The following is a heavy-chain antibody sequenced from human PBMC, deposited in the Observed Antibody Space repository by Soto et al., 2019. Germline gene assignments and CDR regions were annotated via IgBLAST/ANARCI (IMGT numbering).Heavy chain of an antibody. J-gene: IGHJ3*02. CDR1: GFPFSSYS. V-gene: IGHV3-21*04. CDR3: ARGFRRTVVTSNDAFDI. D-gene: IGHD2-21*02. CDR2: ISRSGGSI. Sequence: GSLRLSCVASGFPFSSYSMTWVRQAPGKGLEWVSFISRSGGSIEYADSVKGRFTISRDNSKNTLYLQMNSLRAEDTTVYYCARGFRRTVVTSNDAFDIWGQGTMVTVS.